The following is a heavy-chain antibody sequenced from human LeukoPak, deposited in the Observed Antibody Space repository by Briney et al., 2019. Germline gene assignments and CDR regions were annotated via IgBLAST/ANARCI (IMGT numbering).Heavy chain of an antibody. D-gene: IGHD3-10*01. CDR3: ARKEMGGTARSGALY. Sequence: GGSLRLSCAASGFTLITYSINWVRQAPGKGLEWVSSISGNSSYIYYADSVKGRFTISRDNARNSLYLQMNNLRAEDTAVYYCARKEMGGTARSGALYWGQGTLVTVSS. V-gene: IGHV3-21*01. CDR1: GFTLITYS. J-gene: IGHJ4*02. CDR2: ISGNSSYI.